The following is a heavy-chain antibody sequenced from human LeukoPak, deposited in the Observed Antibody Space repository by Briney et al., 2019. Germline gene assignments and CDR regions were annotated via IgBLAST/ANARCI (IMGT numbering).Heavy chain of an antibody. D-gene: IGHD3-10*01. CDR3: VKDTASTIRGQFDF. Sequence: GGSLRLSCAASGFRFDDYAMHWVRQVPGKGLEWVSVISGDGGNTYYADSVKGRFTISRDNNKNSQSLEMNSPRTEDTALYYCVKDTASTIRGQFDFWGQGTLVTVSS. CDR2: ISGDGGNT. CDR1: GFRFDDYA. V-gene: IGHV3-43*02. J-gene: IGHJ4*02.